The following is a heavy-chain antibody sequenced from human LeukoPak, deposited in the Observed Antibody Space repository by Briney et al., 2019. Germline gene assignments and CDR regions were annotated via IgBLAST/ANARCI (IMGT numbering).Heavy chain of an antibody. Sequence: GGSLRLSCAASGFTFSSYAMHWVRQAPGKGLEWVAVISYDGSNKYYADSVKGRFTISRDNSKNTLYLQMNSPRAEDTAVYYCASVSGSYSPTPIDYWGQGTLVTVSS. V-gene: IGHV3-30*01. CDR1: GFTFSSYA. D-gene: IGHD1-26*01. J-gene: IGHJ4*02. CDR3: ASVSGSYSPTPIDY. CDR2: ISYDGSNK.